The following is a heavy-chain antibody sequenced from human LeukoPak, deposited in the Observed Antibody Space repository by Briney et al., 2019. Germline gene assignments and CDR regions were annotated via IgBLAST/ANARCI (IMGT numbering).Heavy chain of an antibody. Sequence: PGGSLRLSCAASGFTFSSYSMNWVRQAPGKGLEWVSYISSSSSTIYYADSVKGRFTISRDNAKNSLYLQMNSLRAEDTAVYYCATVYYDFWSGYPHDAFDIWGQGTIVTVSS. J-gene: IGHJ3*02. V-gene: IGHV3-48*01. D-gene: IGHD3-3*01. CDR3: ATVYYDFWSGYPHDAFDI. CDR1: GFTFSSYS. CDR2: ISSSSSTI.